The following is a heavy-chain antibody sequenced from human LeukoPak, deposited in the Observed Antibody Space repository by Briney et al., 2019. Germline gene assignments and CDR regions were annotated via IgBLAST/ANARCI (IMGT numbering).Heavy chain of an antibody. CDR3: ARDRDSSGCFDY. CDR1: GFTFSSYA. J-gene: IGHJ4*02. Sequence: GWSLRLSCAASGFTFSSYAMHWVRQAPGKGLEWVAVISYDGSNKYYADSVKGRFTISRDNSKNTLYLQMNSLRAEDTAVYYCARDRDSSGCFDYWGQGTLVTVS. CDR2: ISYDGSNK. V-gene: IGHV3-30*04. D-gene: IGHD3-22*01.